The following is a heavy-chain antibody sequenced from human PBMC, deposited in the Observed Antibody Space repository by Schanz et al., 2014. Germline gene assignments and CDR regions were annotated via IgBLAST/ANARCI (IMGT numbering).Heavy chain of an antibody. D-gene: IGHD3-10*01. V-gene: IGHV1-46*03. CDR3: ARGSPENMIRGELDY. CDR1: GYTFTNFF. CDR2: INPIGGST. Sequence: QVQLVQSGAEVKKPGASLKISCKASGYTFTNFFLHWVRQAPGQGLEWMGIINPIGGSTTYAQKFRGAVTLTTDTSPDTAYLELTSLRSEDTAVYYCARGSPENMIRGELDYWGQGTLVTVSS. J-gene: IGHJ4*02.